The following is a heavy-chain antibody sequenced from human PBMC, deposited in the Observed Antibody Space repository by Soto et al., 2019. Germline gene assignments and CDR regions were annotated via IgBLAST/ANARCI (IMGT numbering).Heavy chain of an antibody. CDR3: ARGGDIVVVPAAIHNWFDP. CDR2: IYYSGST. Sequence: SXTLSLTCTVSGGSMSSYYWSWIRQPPGNGLEWIVYIYYSGSTNYNPSLKSRVTISVDTSKNQFSLKLSSVTAADTAVYYCARGGDIVVVPAAIHNWFDPWGQGTLVTVSS. CDR1: GGSMSSYY. J-gene: IGHJ5*02. V-gene: IGHV4-59*01. D-gene: IGHD2-2*01.